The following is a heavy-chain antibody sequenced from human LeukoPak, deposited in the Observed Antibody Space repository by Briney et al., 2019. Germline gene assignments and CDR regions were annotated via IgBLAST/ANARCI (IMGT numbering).Heavy chain of an antibody. CDR1: GFTFDSFS. J-gene: IGHJ4*02. V-gene: IGHV3-21*01. CDR2: ISSSTTYI. D-gene: IGHD1-26*01. Sequence: GGSLRLSCAASGFTFDSFSINWVRQAPGKGLEWVASISSSTTYIYYAGSVKGRFTISRDNAKNLVYLEMNSLRAEDTAVYYCARVPGGMGATLAYLDYWGQGTLVIVSS. CDR3: ARVPGGMGATLAYLDY.